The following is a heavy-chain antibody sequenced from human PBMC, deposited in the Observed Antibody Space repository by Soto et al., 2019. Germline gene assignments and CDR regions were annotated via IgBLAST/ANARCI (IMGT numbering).Heavy chain of an antibody. CDR1: GFTFSSYT. D-gene: IGHD4-4*01. CDR3: ARDPTAVTSRFDP. CDR2: ISSSSSYI. Sequence: PGGSLRLSCAASGFTFSSYTMSWVRQAPGKGLEWVSSISSSSSYIYYADSVKGRFTISRDNAKNSLYLQMNSLRAEDTAVYYCARDPTAVTSRFDPWGQGTLVTVS. J-gene: IGHJ5*02. V-gene: IGHV3-21*01.